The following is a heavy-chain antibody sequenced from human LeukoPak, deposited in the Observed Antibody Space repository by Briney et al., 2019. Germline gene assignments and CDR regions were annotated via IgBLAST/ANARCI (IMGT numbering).Heavy chain of an antibody. V-gene: IGHV3-7*01. CDR1: GSTFSGYW. J-gene: IGHJ4*02. Sequence: PGGSLRLSCAASGSTFSGYWLSWVRQAPGKGLEWVANIKQVGSEKYYVDSVKGRFTISRDNAKNSLYLQMNSLRAEDTAVYYCARVSYYYDSSGYWGEEPNFDYWGQGTLVTVSS. CDR3: ARVSYYYDSSGYWGEEPNFDY. CDR2: IKQVGSEK. D-gene: IGHD3-22*01.